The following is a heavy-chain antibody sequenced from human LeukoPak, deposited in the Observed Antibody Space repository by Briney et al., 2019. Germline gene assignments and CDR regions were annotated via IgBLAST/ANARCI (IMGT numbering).Heavy chain of an antibody. J-gene: IGHJ6*03. Sequence: GGSLRLSCAASGFTFSSYSMNWVRQAPGKGLEWVSSISSSSSYIYYADSVKGRFTISRDNAKNSLYLQMNSLRAEDTAVYYCARQSSGSSIYYYYMDVWGKGTTVTVSS. D-gene: IGHD1-26*01. V-gene: IGHV3-21*01. CDR1: GFTFSSYS. CDR2: ISSSSSYI. CDR3: ARQSSGSSIYYYYMDV.